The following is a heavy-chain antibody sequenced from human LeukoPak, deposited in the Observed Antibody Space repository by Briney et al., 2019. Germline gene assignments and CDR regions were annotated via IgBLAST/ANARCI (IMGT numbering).Heavy chain of an antibody. J-gene: IGHJ4*02. V-gene: IGHV1-18*01. D-gene: IGHD1-26*01. CDR3: ARDGAPYSGSYSVDY. CDR1: GYTFTSYG. CDR2: ISAYNGNT. Sequence: ASVKVSCKASGYTFTSYGISWVRRAPGQGLEWMGWISAYNGNTNYAQKLQGRVTMTTDTSTSTAYMELRSLRSDDTAVYYCARDGAPYSGSYSVDYWGQGTLVTVSS.